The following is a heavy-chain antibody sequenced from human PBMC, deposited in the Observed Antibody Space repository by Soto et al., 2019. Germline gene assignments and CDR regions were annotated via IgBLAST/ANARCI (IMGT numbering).Heavy chain of an antibody. CDR2: ISSSGSTI. Sequence: GGPLRLSCAASGFTFSSYEMNWVRQAPGKGLEWVSYISSSGSTIYYADSVKGRFTISRDNAKNSLYLQMNSLRAEDTAVYYCAREKKGYSSSWYHYYYGMDVWGQGTTVTVSS. CDR3: AREKKGYSSSWYHYYYGMDV. CDR1: GFTFSSYE. J-gene: IGHJ6*02. V-gene: IGHV3-48*03. D-gene: IGHD6-13*01.